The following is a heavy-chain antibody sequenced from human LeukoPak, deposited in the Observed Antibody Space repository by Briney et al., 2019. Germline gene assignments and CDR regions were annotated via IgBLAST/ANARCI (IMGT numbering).Heavy chain of an antibody. D-gene: IGHD2-2*01. J-gene: IGHJ3*02. CDR3: ARVWRAVPYDAFDI. CDR2: INPSSGGS. V-gene: IGHV1-2*02. Sequence: ASVKVSCKASGYSFTDHYIHWVRQAPGQGLELLGWINPSSGGSSYAQNFYGRVTMTRDTSISTAYMELSTLRSDDTAVYYCARVWRAVPYDAFDIWGQGTMVTVSS. CDR1: GYSFTDHY.